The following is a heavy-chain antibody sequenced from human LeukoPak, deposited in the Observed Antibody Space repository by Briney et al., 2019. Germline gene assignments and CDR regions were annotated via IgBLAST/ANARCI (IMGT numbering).Heavy chain of an antibody. J-gene: IGHJ3*02. CDR1: GFTFSNYW. Sequence: PGGSLRLSCAASGFTFSNYWMHWVRHAPGKGLMWVSHINSDGTSTTYADSVKGRFTISRDNAKNTLYLQMNSLRAEDTAVYYCTDPFGDILDIWGQGTMVTVSS. D-gene: IGHD3-3*01. V-gene: IGHV3-74*01. CDR2: INSDGTST. CDR3: TDPFGDILDI.